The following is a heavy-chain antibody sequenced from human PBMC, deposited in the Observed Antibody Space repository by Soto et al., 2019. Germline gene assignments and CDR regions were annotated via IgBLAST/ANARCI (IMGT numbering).Heavy chain of an antibody. V-gene: IGHV4-34*01. CDR3: ARDGSGNWFEP. D-gene: IGHD6-19*01. J-gene: IGHJ5*02. CDR1: GGSFSGYY. CDR2: INHSGST. Sequence: SETLSLTCAVYGGSFSGYYWSWIRQPPGKGLEWIGEINHSGSTNYNPSLKSRVTISVDTSKNQFSLKLSSVTAADTAVYYCARDGSGNWFEPWGQGTLVTVSS.